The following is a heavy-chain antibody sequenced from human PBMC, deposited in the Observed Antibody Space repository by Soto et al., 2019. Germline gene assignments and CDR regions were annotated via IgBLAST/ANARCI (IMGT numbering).Heavy chain of an antibody. CDR3: ARVPVSDFVWGSYRYTFGY. D-gene: IGHD3-16*02. J-gene: IGHJ4*02. CDR2: INPDNGGT. Sequence: ASVKVSCKASGYTFSDHYIHWVRQAPGQGLEWMGWINPDNGGTNYALNFRGRVTMTRDTSISTAYMELTSLTSDDTAVYFCARVPVSDFVWGSYRYTFGYWGQGTLVTVSS. V-gene: IGHV1-2*02. CDR1: GYTFSDHY.